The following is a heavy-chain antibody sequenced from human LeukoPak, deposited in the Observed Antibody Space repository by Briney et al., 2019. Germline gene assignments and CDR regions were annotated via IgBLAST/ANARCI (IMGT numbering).Heavy chain of an antibody. CDR1: GGSISSYY. V-gene: IGHV4-4*09. D-gene: IGHD2-15*01. CDR3: ARHLVAATLFDY. J-gene: IGHJ4*02. Sequence: SETLSLTCTVSGGSISSYYWSWIRQPPGKGLEWIGYIYTSGSTNYNPSLKSRVTISVDTSKNQFSLKLSSVTAADTAVYYCARHLVAATLFDYWGQGTLVTVSS. CDR2: IYTSGST.